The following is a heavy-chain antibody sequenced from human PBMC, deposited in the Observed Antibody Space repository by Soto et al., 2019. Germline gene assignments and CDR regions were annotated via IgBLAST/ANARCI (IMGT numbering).Heavy chain of an antibody. CDR2: IIPIFGTA. Sequence: QVQLVQSGAEVKKPGSSVKVSCKASGGTFSSYAISWVRQAPGQGLEWMGGIIPIFGTANYAQKFQGRVTITADESTSTAYMELSRLRSEDTAVYYCARDNIWFGELLRGYYYYGMDVWGQGTTVTVSS. V-gene: IGHV1-69*01. CDR1: GGTFSSYA. J-gene: IGHJ6*02. CDR3: ARDNIWFGELLRGYYYYGMDV. D-gene: IGHD3-10*01.